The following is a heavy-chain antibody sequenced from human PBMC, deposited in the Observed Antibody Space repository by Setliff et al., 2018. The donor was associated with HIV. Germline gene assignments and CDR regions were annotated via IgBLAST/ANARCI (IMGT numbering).Heavy chain of an antibody. D-gene: IGHD3-22*01. CDR2: IYYTGST. J-gene: IGHJ4*02. CDR3: ARRVVITTGSYYFDY. Sequence: LSLTCAVSGYSISSGYYWGWIRQPPGKGLEWIGNIYYTGSTYYNPSLKSRVTISVDTSKNQFSLKLSSVTPADTAVYYCARRVVITTGSYYFDYWGQGTLVTVSS. V-gene: IGHV4-38-2*01. CDR1: GYSISSGYY.